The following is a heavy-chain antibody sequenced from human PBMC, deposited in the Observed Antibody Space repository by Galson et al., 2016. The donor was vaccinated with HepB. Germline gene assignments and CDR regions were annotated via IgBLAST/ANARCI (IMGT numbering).Heavy chain of an antibody. CDR3: TTDPWFGELFSSVDFDY. CDR2: IKSKTDGGTT. J-gene: IGHJ4*02. CDR1: GFTFSNAW. V-gene: IGHV3-15*01. Sequence: SLRLSCAASGFTFSNAWMSWVRQAPGKGLEWVCRIKSKTDGGTTDYAAPVKGRFTISRDDSKNTLYLQMNSLKTEDTAVYYCTTDPWFGELFSSVDFDYWGQGTLVTVSS. D-gene: IGHD3-10*01.